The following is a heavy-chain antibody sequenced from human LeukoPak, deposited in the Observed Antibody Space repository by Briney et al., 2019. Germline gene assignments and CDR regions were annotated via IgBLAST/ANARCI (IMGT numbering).Heavy chain of an antibody. D-gene: IGHD6-19*01. J-gene: IGHJ4*02. Sequence: GGSLSLSCAASGFTFSDYYMSWIRQAPGKGLEWVSYISSSSTYTNYADSVKGRFTISRDNAKNSLYLQMNSLRAEDTAVYYCAKIAVAGGDYFDYWGQGTLVTVSS. CDR1: GFTFSDYY. CDR3: AKIAVAGGDYFDY. V-gene: IGHV3-11*06. CDR2: ISSSSTYT.